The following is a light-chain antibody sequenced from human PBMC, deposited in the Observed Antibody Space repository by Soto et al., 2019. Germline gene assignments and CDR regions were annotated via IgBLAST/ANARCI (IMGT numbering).Light chain of an antibody. CDR1: SSDVGGYNY. CDR3: CSYAGSYTFGV. Sequence: QSALTQPRSVSGSPGQSVTISCTGTSSDVGGYNYVSWYQQHPGKAPKLMIYDVSKRPSGVPDRFSGSKSGNTASLTISELQAEDEADYYCCSYAGSYTFGVFGGGTKLTVL. V-gene: IGLV2-11*01. CDR2: DVS. J-gene: IGLJ2*01.